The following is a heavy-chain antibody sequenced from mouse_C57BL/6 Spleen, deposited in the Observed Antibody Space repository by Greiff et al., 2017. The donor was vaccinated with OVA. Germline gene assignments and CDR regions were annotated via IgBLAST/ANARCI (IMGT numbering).Heavy chain of an antibody. CDR2: ISSGSSTI. CDR3: ARRGETGKRSYAMDY. J-gene: IGHJ4*01. V-gene: IGHV5-17*01. CDR1: GFTFSDYG. D-gene: IGHD4-1*01. Sequence: EVQRVESGGGLVKPGGSLKLSCAASGFTFSDYGMHWVRQAPEKGLEWVAYISSGSSTIYYADTVKGRFTISRDNAKNTLFLQMTSLRSEDTAMYYYARRGETGKRSYAMDYWGQGTSVTVSS.